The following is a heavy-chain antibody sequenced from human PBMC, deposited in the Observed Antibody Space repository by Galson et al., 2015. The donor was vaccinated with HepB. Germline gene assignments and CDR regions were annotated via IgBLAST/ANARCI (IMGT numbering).Heavy chain of an antibody. Sequence: SLRLSCAASGFTFSSVWMSWVRQAPGKGLECVSYISSSGGTIYYADSVRGRFTISRDNAKNALYLQMNSLRDEDTAVYYCARDVDFDFWGQGTLVTVSS. D-gene: IGHD2-21*01. CDR2: ISSSGGTI. V-gene: IGHV3-48*02. CDR1: GFTFSSVW. CDR3: ARDVDFDF. J-gene: IGHJ4*02.